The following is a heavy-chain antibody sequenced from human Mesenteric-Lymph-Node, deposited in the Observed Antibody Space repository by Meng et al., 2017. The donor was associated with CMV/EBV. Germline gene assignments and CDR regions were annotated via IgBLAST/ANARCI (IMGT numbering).Heavy chain of an antibody. CDR1: GYTFSSYG. CDR2: MNPNTGNT. J-gene: IGHJ4*02. CDR3: ARLITEIVPAPTYYFHS. D-gene: IGHD2-2*01. V-gene: IGHV1-8*01. Sequence: ASVKVSCKASGYTFSSYGITWVRQAPGQGLEWMGWMNPNTGNTGYAQKFQGRVTMTRNTSISTAYMELSSLRSEDTAVYYCARLITEIVPAPTYYFHSWGQGALVTVSS.